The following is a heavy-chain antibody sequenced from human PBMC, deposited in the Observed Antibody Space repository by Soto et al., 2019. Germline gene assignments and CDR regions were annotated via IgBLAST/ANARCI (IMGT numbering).Heavy chain of an antibody. CDR2: IYYSGST. J-gene: IGHJ4*02. CDR3: AREIREWLVFDY. Sequence: PSETLSLTCTVSGGSISSYYWSWIRQPPGKGLEWIGYIYYSGSTNYNPSLKSRVTISVDTSKNQFSLKLSSVTAADTAVYYCAREIREWLVFDYWGQGTLVTSPQ. V-gene: IGHV4-59*01. D-gene: IGHD6-19*01. CDR1: GGSISSYY.